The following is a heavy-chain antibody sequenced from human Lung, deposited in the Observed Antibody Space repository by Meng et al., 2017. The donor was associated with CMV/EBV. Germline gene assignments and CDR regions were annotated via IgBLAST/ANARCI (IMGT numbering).Heavy chain of an antibody. Sequence: SVKVSCKTSGGTFSSYGISWVRQAPGQGLEWMGGIIPMFGTANYAQKFQGRVTFTTDESTSTAYMELSSLRSDDTAVYYCARIWSSSFYQNMGVWGQGNXVTV. CDR3: ARIWSSSFYQNMGV. CDR1: GGTFSSYG. D-gene: IGHD6-6*01. V-gene: IGHV1-69*05. J-gene: IGHJ6*02. CDR2: IIPMFGTA.